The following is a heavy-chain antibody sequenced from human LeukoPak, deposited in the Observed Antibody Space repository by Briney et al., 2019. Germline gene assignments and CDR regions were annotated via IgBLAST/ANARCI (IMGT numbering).Heavy chain of an antibody. D-gene: IGHD2-15*01. Sequence: SETLSLTCTVSGGSISSYYWSWIRQPPGKGLEWIGYIYYSGSTNYNPYLKSRVTISVDTSKNQFSLKLSSVTAADTAVYYCARGKAATPKGNWFDPWGQGTLVTVSS. CDR1: GGSISSYY. J-gene: IGHJ5*02. CDR2: IYYSGST. V-gene: IGHV4-59*01. CDR3: ARGKAATPKGNWFDP.